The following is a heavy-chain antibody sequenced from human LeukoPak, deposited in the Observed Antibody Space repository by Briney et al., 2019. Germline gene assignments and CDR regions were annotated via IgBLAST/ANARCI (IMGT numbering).Heavy chain of an antibody. CDR3: ARVRGSYATDY. J-gene: IGHJ4*02. CDR2: ISSSGDTM. CDR1: GFTFSDYY. V-gene: IGHV3-11*04. Sequence: GGSLRLSCAASGFTFSDYYMSWIRQAPGKGLEWVSYISSSGDTMSYADSVKGRFTISRDNAKNSLYLRMNSLRAEDAAVYYCARVRGSYATDYWGQGALVTVSS. D-gene: IGHD3-16*01.